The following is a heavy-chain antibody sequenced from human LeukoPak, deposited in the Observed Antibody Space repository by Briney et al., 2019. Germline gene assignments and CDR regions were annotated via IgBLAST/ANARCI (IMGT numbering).Heavy chain of an antibody. CDR1: GDSVSSNSAA. D-gene: IGHD1-26*01. V-gene: IGHV6-1*01. CDR3: ARSQGQVGPGTNAFDI. CDR2: TYYRSKWSS. Sequence: SQTLSLTCAISGDSVSSNSAAWNWIRQSPSRGLEWLGRTYYRSKWSSDYVVSVKSRLSIYADTSKNQFSLQLKSVSPEDTAVYYCARSQGQVGPGTNAFDIWGQGTMVTVSS. J-gene: IGHJ3*02.